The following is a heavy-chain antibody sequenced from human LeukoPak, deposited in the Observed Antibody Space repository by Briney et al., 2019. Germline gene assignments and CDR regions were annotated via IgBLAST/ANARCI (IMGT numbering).Heavy chain of an antibody. CDR1: GGSFSGCY. J-gene: IGHJ4*02. Sequence: SETLSLTCAVYGGSFSGCYWSWIRQPPGKGLEWIGEINHSGSTNYNPSLKSRVTISVDTSKNQFSLKLNSVTAADTAVYYCASTGSSTDYWGQGTLVTVSS. CDR2: INHSGST. V-gene: IGHV4-34*01. CDR3: ASTGSSTDY. D-gene: IGHD3-10*01.